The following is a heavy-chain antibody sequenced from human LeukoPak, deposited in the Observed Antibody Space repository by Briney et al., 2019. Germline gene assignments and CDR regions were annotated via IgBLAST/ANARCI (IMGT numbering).Heavy chain of an antibody. CDR1: GFTFSIYW. D-gene: IGHD3-22*01. V-gene: IGHV3-7*01. Sequence: GGSLRPSCAPSGFTFSIYWMSWVRQAPGKGLEWVANINQDGSEKYYVDSVMGRFTISRDNDRNSLYLQMNSLRAEDTALYYCARAVSIGTVDYWGQGTLVTVSS. CDR3: ARAVSIGTVDY. J-gene: IGHJ4*02. CDR2: INQDGSEK.